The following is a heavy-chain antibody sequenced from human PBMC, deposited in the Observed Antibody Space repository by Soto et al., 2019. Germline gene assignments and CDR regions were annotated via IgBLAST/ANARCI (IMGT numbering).Heavy chain of an antibody. CDR1: GGSISSYY. Sequence: GKSSETLSLTCTVSGGSISSYYWSWIRQPPGKGLEWFGYIYYSGSTNYNPSLKSRVTISVDTSKNQFSLKLSSVIAADTAVYYCARGDNWNPRTDYWGQGTLVTVSS. CDR3: ARGDNWNPRTDY. CDR2: IYYSGST. D-gene: IGHD1-20*01. J-gene: IGHJ4*02. V-gene: IGHV4-59*01.